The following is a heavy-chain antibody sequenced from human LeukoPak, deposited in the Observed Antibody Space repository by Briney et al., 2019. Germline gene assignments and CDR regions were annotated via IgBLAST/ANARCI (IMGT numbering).Heavy chain of an antibody. CDR3: ASKGRRIPLDY. CDR2: ISYSGST. J-gene: IGHJ4*02. Sequence: SETLSLTCTVSGGSISSGGYSWSWIRQPPGKGLEWIGYISYSGSTYNNPSLKSRVSISVDTSKNQFSLKLSSVTAADTAVYYCASKGRRIPLDYWGQGTLVTVSS. D-gene: IGHD2-21*01. V-gene: IGHV4-30-4*07. CDR1: GGSISSGGYS.